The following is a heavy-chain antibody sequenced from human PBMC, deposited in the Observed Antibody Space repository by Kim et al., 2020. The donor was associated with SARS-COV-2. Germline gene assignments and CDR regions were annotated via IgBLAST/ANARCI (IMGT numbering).Heavy chain of an antibody. V-gene: IGHV4-39*01. Sequence: SETLSLTCTVSGGSISSSSYYWGWIRQPPGKGLEWIGSIYYSGSTYYNPSLKSRVTISVDTSKNQFSLKLSSVTAADTAVYYCASPTEDTAMVNYYGMDVWGQGTTVTVSS. CDR1: GGSISSSSYY. CDR2: IYYSGST. CDR3: ASPTEDTAMVNYYGMDV. J-gene: IGHJ6*02. D-gene: IGHD5-18*01.